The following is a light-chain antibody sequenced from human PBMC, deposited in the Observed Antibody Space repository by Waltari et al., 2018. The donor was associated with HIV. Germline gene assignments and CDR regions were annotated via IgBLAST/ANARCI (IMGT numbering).Light chain of an antibody. CDR3: QQSYSTPLT. CDR1: KSISSY. Sequence: DIQMTQSPSSLSASVGDRVTITCRASKSISSYLNWYQQKPGKAPKLLIYAASSLQSGVPSRFSGSGSGTDFTLTISSLQPEDFATYYCQQSYSTPLTFGGVTKVEIK. CDR2: AAS. J-gene: IGKJ4*01. V-gene: IGKV1-39*01.